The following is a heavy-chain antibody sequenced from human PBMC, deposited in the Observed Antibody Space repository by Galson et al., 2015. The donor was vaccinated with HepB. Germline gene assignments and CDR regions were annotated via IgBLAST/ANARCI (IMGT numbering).Heavy chain of an antibody. J-gene: IGHJ6*03. CDR2: IYSGGST. CDR1: GFTVSSNY. D-gene: IGHD2-15*01. Sequence: SLRLSCAASGFTVSSNYMSWVRQAPGKGLEWVSVIYSGGSTYYADSVKGRFTISRDNSKNTLYLQMNSLRAEDTAVYYCASVRGIYYYYMDVWGKGTTVTVSS. CDR3: ASVRGIYYYYMDV. V-gene: IGHV3-53*01.